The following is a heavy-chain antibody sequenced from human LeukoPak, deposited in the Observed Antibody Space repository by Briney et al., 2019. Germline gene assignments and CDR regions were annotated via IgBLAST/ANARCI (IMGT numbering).Heavy chain of an antibody. CDR2: INPNSGGT. Sequence: AASVKVSCKASGYTFTGYYMHWVRQAPGQGLEWMGWINPNSGGTNYAQKFQGRVTMTRDTSISTAYMELSRLRSDDTAVYYCARDLRYGVGHFDYWGQGTLVTVSS. D-gene: IGHD4-17*01. CDR1: GYTFTGYY. V-gene: IGHV1-2*02. CDR3: ARDLRYGVGHFDY. J-gene: IGHJ4*02.